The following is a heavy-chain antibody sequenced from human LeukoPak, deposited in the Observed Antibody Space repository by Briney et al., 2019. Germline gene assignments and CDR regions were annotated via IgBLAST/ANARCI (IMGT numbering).Heavy chain of an antibody. Sequence: PGGSLRLSCVASGFTFDDYTMHWVRQAPGKGLEWVSLINWNGSKTSYANSVEGRLTISRDNSGTSLYLQMNSLRTEDTALYYCAKDIVRYNWNYDEGGGMDVWGQGTTVIVSS. CDR2: INWNGSKT. D-gene: IGHD1-7*01. J-gene: IGHJ6*02. CDR1: GFTFDDYT. V-gene: IGHV3-43*01. CDR3: AKDIVRYNWNYDEGGGMDV.